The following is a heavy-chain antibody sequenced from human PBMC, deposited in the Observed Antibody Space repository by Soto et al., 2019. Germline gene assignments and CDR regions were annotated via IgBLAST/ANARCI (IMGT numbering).Heavy chain of an antibody. Sequence: SETLSLTCAVYGGSFSGYYWSWIRQPPGKGLEWIGEINHSGSTNYNPSLKSRVTISVDTSKNQFSLKLSSVTAADTAVYYCARGVADYDFWSFYPPHLYYYGMDVWGQGTTVSVSS. CDR2: INHSGST. J-gene: IGHJ6*02. CDR1: GGSFSGYY. V-gene: IGHV4-34*01. D-gene: IGHD3-3*01. CDR3: ARGVADYDFWSFYPPHLYYYGMDV.